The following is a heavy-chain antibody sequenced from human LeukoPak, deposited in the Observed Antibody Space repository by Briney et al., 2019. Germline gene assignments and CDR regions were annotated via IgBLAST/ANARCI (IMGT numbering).Heavy chain of an antibody. CDR1: GYTFTGYY. Sequence: ASVKVSCKASGYTFTGYYMHWVRQAPGQGLEWMGLINPNSGGTNYAQKFQGRVTMTRDTSISTAYMELSRLRSDDTAVYYCARAVAAPGYNWFDPWGQGTLVTVSS. V-gene: IGHV1-2*02. J-gene: IGHJ5*02. D-gene: IGHD6-19*01. CDR3: ARAVAAPGYNWFDP. CDR2: INPNSGGT.